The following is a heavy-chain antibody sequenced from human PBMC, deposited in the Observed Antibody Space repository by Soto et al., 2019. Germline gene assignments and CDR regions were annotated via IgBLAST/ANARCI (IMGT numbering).Heavy chain of an antibody. J-gene: IGHJ4*02. CDR1: GGTFSSYT. Sequence: QVQLVQSGAEVKKPGSSVKVSCKASGGTFSSYTISWVRQAPGQGLEWMGRIIPILGIANYAQKFQGRVTITADKSTSTAYMELSSLRAEDTAVYYCARGSNGDYAAGWGQGTLVTVSS. D-gene: IGHD4-17*01. CDR2: IIPILGIA. V-gene: IGHV1-69*02. CDR3: ARGSNGDYAAG.